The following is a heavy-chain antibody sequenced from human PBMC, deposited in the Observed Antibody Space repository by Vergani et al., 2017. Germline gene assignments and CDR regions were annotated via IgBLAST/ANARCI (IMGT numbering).Heavy chain of an antibody. V-gene: IGHV3-21*01. Sequence: VQLVESGGGLVKPGGSLRLSCAASGFTFSSYSMNWVRQAPGKGLEWVSSISSSSSYIYYADSVKGRFTISRDNAKNSLYLQMNSLRAEDTAVYYCAKDFGATYYDSSGYLRYWGQGTLVTVSS. CDR3: AKDFGATYYDSSGYLRY. J-gene: IGHJ4*02. CDR2: ISSSSSYI. D-gene: IGHD3-22*01. CDR1: GFTFSSYS.